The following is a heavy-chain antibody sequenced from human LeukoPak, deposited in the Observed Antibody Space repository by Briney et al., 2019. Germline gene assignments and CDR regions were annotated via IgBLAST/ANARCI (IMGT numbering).Heavy chain of an antibody. J-gene: IGHJ3*02. V-gene: IGHV3-9*01. CDR3: AKDTHVEMATISIEGAFDI. Sequence: GGSLRLSCAASGFTFDDYAMHWVRQAPGKGLEWVSGISWNSGSIGYADSVKGRFTISRDNAKNSLYLQMNSLRAEDTALYYCAKDTHVEMATISIEGAFDIWGQGTMVTVSS. D-gene: IGHD5-24*01. CDR1: GFTFDDYA. CDR2: ISWNSGSI.